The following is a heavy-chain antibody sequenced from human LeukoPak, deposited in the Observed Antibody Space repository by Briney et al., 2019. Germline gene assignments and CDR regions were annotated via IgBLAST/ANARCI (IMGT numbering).Heavy chain of an antibody. J-gene: IGHJ6*02. CDR1: GGSISSYY. V-gene: IGHV4-59*12. CDR3: ARGLGIAAHYYYYGMDV. CDR2: IYYSGST. Sequence: SETLSLTCTVSGGSISSYYWSWIRQPPGKGLEWIGYIYYSGSTNYNPSLKSRVTISVDTSKNQFSLKLSSVTAADTAVYYCARGLGIAAHYYYYGMDVWGQGTAVTVSS. D-gene: IGHD6-6*01.